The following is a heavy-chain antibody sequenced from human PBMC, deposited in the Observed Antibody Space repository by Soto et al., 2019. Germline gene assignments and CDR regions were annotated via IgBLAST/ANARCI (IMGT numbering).Heavy chain of an antibody. CDR2: IYHSGST. V-gene: IGHV4-38-2*02. D-gene: IGHD6-6*01. CDR3: AREDWYSSSSAVLGGVDY. J-gene: IGHJ4*02. CDR1: GYSISSGYY. Sequence: PSETLSLTGAVSGYSISSGYYWGWIRQPPGKGLEWIGSIYHSGSTYYNPSLKSRVTISVDTSKNQFSLKLSSVTAADTAVYYCAREDWYSSSSAVLGGVDYWGQGTLVTVSS.